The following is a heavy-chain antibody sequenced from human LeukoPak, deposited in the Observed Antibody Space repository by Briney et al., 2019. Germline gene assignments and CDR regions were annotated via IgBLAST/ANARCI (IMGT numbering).Heavy chain of an antibody. CDR1: GYTFTSYD. CDR3: ARDKSGSWYDY. CDR2: IIPNSGGT. J-gene: IGHJ4*02. Sequence: ASVKASCKASGYTFTSYDINWVRQATGQGLEWMGWIIPNSGGTKYAQKFQGGVTMIRDTSISTAYMELSRLTSDDTAVYFCARDKSGSWYDYWGQGTLV. D-gene: IGHD6-13*01. V-gene: IGHV1-2*02.